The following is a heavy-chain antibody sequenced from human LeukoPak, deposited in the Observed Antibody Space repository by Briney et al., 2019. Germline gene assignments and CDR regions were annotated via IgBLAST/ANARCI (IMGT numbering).Heavy chain of an antibody. Sequence: GESLKISCEGSGYVFTSYWIAWVRQMPGKGLEWMGIIYPGDSDTRYSPSFQGQVTISADKSISTAYLQWSSLKASDTAMYYCAVEGDSGDYGADDAFDIWGQGTMVTVSS. J-gene: IGHJ3*02. CDR1: GYVFTSYW. CDR3: AVEGDSGDYGADDAFDI. V-gene: IGHV5-51*01. CDR2: IYPGDSDT. D-gene: IGHD4-17*01.